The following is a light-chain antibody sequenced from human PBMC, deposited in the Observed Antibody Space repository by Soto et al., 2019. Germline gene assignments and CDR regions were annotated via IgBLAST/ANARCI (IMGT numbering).Light chain of an antibody. CDR1: SSEVGGYNY. Sequence: QSVLTQPASVSGSPGRSITISCTGTSSEVGGYNYVSWYQQHPGKAPKLMIYDVSNRPSGVSNRFSGSKSGNTASLTISGLQAEEEADYYCSSYTSSSTLVFGTGTKVTVL. CDR3: SSYTSSSTLV. V-gene: IGLV2-14*01. J-gene: IGLJ1*01. CDR2: DVS.